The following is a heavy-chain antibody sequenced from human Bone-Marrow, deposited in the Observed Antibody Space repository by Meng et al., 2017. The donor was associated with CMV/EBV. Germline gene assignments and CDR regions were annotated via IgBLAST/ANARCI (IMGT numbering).Heavy chain of an antibody. Sequence: GESLKISCAASGFTFSSYSMNWVRQAPGKGLEWVSSISSSSSYIYYAGSVKGRFTISRDNAKNSLSLPMNSLRAEDTAVYYCASGWGGNWGLYYYYYGMDVWGQGTTVTVSS. CDR2: ISSSSSYI. J-gene: IGHJ6*02. CDR3: ASGWGGNWGLYYYYYGMDV. CDR1: GFTFSSYS. D-gene: IGHD7-27*01. V-gene: IGHV3-21*01.